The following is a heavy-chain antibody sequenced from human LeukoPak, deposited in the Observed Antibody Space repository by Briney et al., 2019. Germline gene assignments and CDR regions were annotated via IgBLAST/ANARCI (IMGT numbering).Heavy chain of an antibody. CDR3: ARQGLHREKGPNDY. D-gene: IGHD1-26*01. CDR1: GYSFTCYW. V-gene: IGHV5-51*01. Sequence: GEALKISFKGSGYSFTCYWIGCVRQMPGKVLECMGIIYPGDSDTRYSPSFQGQVTISADKSISTAYLQWSSLKASDTDMYYCARQGLHREKGPNDYWGQGTLVTVSS. J-gene: IGHJ4*02. CDR2: IYPGDSDT.